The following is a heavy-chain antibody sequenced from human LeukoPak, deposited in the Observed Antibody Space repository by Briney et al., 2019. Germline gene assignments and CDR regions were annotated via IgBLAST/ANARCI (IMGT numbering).Heavy chain of an antibody. J-gene: IGHJ4*02. CDR1: GFTFSSYS. D-gene: IGHD1-26*01. CDR3: ARDLRDSGSSFDY. V-gene: IGHV3-21*06. Sequence: PGGSLRLSCAASGFTFSSYSMNWVRQAPGKGLEWVSSISSSSSYIYYADSVKGRFTISRDNAKNSLYLQMNSLRAEDTAVYYCARDLRDSGSSFDYWGQGTLVTVSS. CDR2: ISSSSSYI.